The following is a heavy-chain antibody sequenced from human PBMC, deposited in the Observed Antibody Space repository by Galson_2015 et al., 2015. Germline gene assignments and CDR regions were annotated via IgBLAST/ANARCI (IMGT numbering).Heavy chain of an antibody. CDR3: ARQMYGSSTSCYDY. CDR2: ITHSGST. D-gene: IGHD2-2*01. Sequence: ETLSLTCAVYGESFSGYFWGWIRQPPGKGLEWIGEITHSGSTNYNPSLKSRVTISVDTSKNQFSLKLSSVTAADTAVYYCARQMYGSSTSCYDYWGQGTPVTVSS. V-gene: IGHV4-34*01. J-gene: IGHJ4*02. CDR1: GESFSGYF.